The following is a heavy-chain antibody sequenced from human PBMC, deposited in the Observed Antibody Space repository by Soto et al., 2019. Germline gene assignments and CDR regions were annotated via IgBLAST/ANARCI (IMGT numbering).Heavy chain of an antibody. D-gene: IGHD2-21*02. J-gene: IGHJ4*02. Sequence: PGGSLRLSCAASGFTFSSYCMHWVRQAPGKGLEWVAVIWYDGSNKYYADSVKGRFTISRDNSKNTLFLQMNSLRAEDTAVYYCARVQDCGGDCYSFAYFDYWGQGTLVTVSS. V-gene: IGHV3-33*01. CDR3: ARVQDCGGDCYSFAYFDY. CDR1: GFTFSSYC. CDR2: IWYDGSNK.